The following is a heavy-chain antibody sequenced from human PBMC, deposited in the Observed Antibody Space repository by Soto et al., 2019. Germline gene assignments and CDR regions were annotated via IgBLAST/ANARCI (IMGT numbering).Heavy chain of an antibody. CDR3: ARALPSYYYDSSGHYTPRDY. CDR1: GGSFSGYY. J-gene: IGHJ4*02. D-gene: IGHD3-22*01. CDR2: INHSGST. Sequence: SETLSLTCAVYGGSFSGYYWSWIRQPPGKGLEWIGEINHSGSTNYNPSLKSRVTISVDTSKNQFSLKLSSVTAADTAVYYCARALPSYYYDSSGHYTPRDYWGQGTLVTVS. V-gene: IGHV4-34*01.